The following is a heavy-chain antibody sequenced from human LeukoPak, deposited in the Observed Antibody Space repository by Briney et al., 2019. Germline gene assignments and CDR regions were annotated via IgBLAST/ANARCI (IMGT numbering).Heavy chain of an antibody. V-gene: IGHV6-1*01. CDR3: AREDEVGTTWSWLDP. J-gene: IGHJ5*02. CDR2: TYYRTKWYN. D-gene: IGHD1-26*01. Sequence: PSETLSLTCAISGDSVSSKSAAWNCISQSPSIGLEWLGRTYYRTKWYNDYAVSVKSRININPDTSKNQFSLQLNYVTPEDTAVYYCAREDEVGTTWSWLDPWGQGTPVRVSS. CDR1: GDSVSSKSAA.